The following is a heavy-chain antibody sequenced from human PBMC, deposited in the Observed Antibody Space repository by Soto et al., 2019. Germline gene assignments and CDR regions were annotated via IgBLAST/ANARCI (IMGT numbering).Heavy chain of an antibody. CDR2: ISYDGSNK. CDR3: AKDIAGYSSGFLYYYHGMDV. D-gene: IGHD6-19*01. J-gene: IGHJ6*01. Sequence: QVQLVESGGGVVQPGRSLRLSCAASGFTFSSYGMHWVRQAPGKGLEWVAVISYDGSNKYYADSVKGRFTISRDNSKNTLYLQMNSLRAEDTAVYYCAKDIAGYSSGFLYYYHGMDVW. CDR1: GFTFSSYG. V-gene: IGHV3-30*18.